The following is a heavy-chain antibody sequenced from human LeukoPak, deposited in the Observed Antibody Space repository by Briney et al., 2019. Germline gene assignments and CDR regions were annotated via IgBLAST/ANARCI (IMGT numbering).Heavy chain of an antibody. CDR1: GYTFTSYY. Sequence: ASVKVSCKASGYTFTSYYMHWVRQAPGQGPEWMGIINPRVGSTDYAQKFQGRVTMTRDKSTSTIYMELNSLRSDDTAVYFCARVGITAATADYWGQGTLVTVSS. D-gene: IGHD6-25*01. V-gene: IGHV1-46*01. J-gene: IGHJ4*02. CDR2: INPRVGST. CDR3: ARVGITAATADY.